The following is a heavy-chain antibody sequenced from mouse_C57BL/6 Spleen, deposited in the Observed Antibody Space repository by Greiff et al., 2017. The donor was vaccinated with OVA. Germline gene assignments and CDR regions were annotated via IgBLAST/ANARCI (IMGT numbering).Heavy chain of an antibody. J-gene: IGHJ4*01. V-gene: IGHV1-53*01. D-gene: IGHD3-3*01. CDR3: ARAGTGYYYAMDY. CDR2: INPSNGGT. CDR1: GYTFTSYW. Sequence: QVQLKESGTELVKPGASVKLSCKASGYTFTSYWMHWVKQRPGQGLEWIGNINPSNGGTNYNEKFKSKATLTVDKSSSTAYMQRSSLTSEDSAVYYCARAGTGYYYAMDYWGQGTSVTVSS.